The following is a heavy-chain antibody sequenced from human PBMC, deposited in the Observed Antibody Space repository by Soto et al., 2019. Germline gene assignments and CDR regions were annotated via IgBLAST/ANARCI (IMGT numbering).Heavy chain of an antibody. CDR1: GFTFSSYG. D-gene: IGHD6-6*01. CDR3: AKDEYSSSSGNWFDP. CDR2: ISYDGSNK. J-gene: IGHJ5*02. Sequence: GGSLSLSCAASGFTFSSYGMHWVRQAPGKGLEWVAVISYDGSNKYYADSVKGRFTISRDNSKNTLYLQMNSLRAEDTAVYYCAKDEYSSSSGNWFDPWGQGTLVTVSS. V-gene: IGHV3-30*18.